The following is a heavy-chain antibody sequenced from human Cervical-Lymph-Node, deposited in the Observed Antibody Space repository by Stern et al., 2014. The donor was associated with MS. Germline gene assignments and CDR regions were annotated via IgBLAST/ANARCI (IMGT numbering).Heavy chain of an antibody. CDR2: IIPRFGIA. CDR3: ARTYYYGSGTYDYYYYHMDV. J-gene: IGHJ6*02. D-gene: IGHD3-10*01. CDR1: GDTFSTYA. V-gene: IGHV1-69*01. Sequence: QVQLVESGAEVKKPGSSVKVSCKASGDTFSTYAISWVRQAPGQGLEWMGGIIPRFGIANYAQKFRGRVTITADESTSTMYMKLSSLRSEDTAVYYCARTYYYGSGTYDYYYYHMDVWGQGTTVTVSS.